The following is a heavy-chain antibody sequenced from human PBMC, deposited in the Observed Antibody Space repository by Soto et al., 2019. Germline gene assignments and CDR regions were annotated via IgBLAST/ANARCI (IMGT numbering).Heavy chain of an antibody. D-gene: IGHD3-22*01. J-gene: IGHJ4*02. CDR3: ARVKSSDSSGYYTFGY. CDR1: GFTFSSYA. V-gene: IGHV3-30-3*01. CDR2: ISYDGSNK. Sequence: QVQLVESGGGVVQPGRSLRLSCAASGFTFSSYAMHWVRQAPGKGLEWVAVISYDGSNKYYADSVKGRFTISRDNSKNMLYLQMNSLRAEDTAVYYCARVKSSDSSGYYTFGYWGQGTLVTVSS.